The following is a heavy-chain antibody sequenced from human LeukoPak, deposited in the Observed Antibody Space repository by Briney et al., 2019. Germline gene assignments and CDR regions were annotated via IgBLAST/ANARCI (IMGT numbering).Heavy chain of an antibody. V-gene: IGHV3-7*01. Sequence: PGGSLRLSCADCGFTFSSHWMNWVRQAPGRGLEWVGNINPDGSETYYVDSMKGRSTISRDNAKDSVYLQMNTLRVEDTAVYYCLGSADRGWGQGTLVTVSP. CDR1: GFTFSSHW. CDR2: INPDGSET. CDR3: LGSADRG. D-gene: IGHD6-25*01. J-gene: IGHJ4*02.